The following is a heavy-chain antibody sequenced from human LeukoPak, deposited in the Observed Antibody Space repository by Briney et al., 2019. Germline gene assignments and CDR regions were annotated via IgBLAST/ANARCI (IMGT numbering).Heavy chain of an antibody. CDR2: IYHSGST. V-gene: IGHV4-4*02. J-gene: IGHJ4*02. Sequence: SETLSLTCAVSGGSISSSNWWSWVRQPPGKGLEWIGEIYHSGSTNYNPSLKSRVTTSVDRSKNEVSLKLSSVTAADTAVYYCARDYSSSYHYFDYWDQGTLVTVSS. CDR1: GGSISSSNW. D-gene: IGHD6-13*01. CDR3: ARDYSSSYHYFDY.